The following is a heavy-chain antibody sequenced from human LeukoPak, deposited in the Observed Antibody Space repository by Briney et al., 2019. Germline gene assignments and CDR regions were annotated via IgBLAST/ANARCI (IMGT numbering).Heavy chain of an antibody. V-gene: IGHV7-4-1*02. CDR1: GYTFTSYA. CDR2: INTNTGNP. D-gene: IGHD4-17*01. CDR3: ARRTVPTGDYGDYVLDY. Sequence: ASVKVSCKASGYTFTSYAMNWVRQAPGQGLEWMGWINTNTGNPTYAQGFTGRFVFSLDTSVSTAYLQISSLKAEDTAVYYCARRTVPTGDYGDYVLDYWGQGTLVTVSS. J-gene: IGHJ4*02.